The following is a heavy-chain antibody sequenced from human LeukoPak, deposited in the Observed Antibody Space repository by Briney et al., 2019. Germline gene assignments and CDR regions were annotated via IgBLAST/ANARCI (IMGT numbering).Heavy chain of an antibody. D-gene: IGHD3-22*01. CDR1: GYSFTSYW. Sequence: GESLKISCKGSGYSFTSYWIGWVRQMPGKGLEWMGIIYPGDSDTRYSPSFQGQVTISADKSISTAYLQWSSLKASDTAMYYCARQESQYYDSSGYSSSLDYWGQGTLVTVSS. CDR2: IYPGDSDT. V-gene: IGHV5-51*01. CDR3: ARQESQYYDSSGYSSSLDY. J-gene: IGHJ4*02.